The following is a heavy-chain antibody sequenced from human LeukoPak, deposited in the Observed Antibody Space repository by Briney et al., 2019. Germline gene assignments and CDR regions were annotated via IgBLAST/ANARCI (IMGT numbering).Heavy chain of an antibody. CDR3: ARYDFWSGPPNSGHSGSYYYGMDV. Sequence: SVKVSCKASGGAFSSYAISWVRQAPGQGLEWMGGIIPIFGTANYAQKFQGRVTITADESTSTAYMELSSLRSEDTAVYYCARYDFWSGPPNSGHSGSYYYGMDVWGQGTTVTVSS. CDR2: IIPIFGTA. J-gene: IGHJ6*02. CDR1: GGAFSSYA. D-gene: IGHD3-3*01. V-gene: IGHV1-69*13.